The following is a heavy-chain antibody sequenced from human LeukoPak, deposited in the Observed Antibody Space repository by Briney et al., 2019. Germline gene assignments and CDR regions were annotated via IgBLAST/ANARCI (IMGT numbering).Heavy chain of an antibody. Sequence: GSSVKVSCKASGGTFSSYAISWVRQAPGQGLEWMGRIIPIFGIANYAQKFQGRVTITADKSTSTAYMELSSLRSEDTAVYYCARADCSSTSCYSWPANWFDPWGQGTLVTVSS. D-gene: IGHD2-2*01. CDR1: GGTFSSYA. CDR2: IIPIFGIA. J-gene: IGHJ5*02. CDR3: ARADCSSTSCYSWPANWFDP. V-gene: IGHV1-69*04.